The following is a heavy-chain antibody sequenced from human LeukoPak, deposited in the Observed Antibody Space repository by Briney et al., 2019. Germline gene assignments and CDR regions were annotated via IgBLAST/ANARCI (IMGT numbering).Heavy chain of an antibody. CDR1: GFTFSNAW. J-gene: IGHJ4*02. CDR2: IKSKTDGGTT. Sequence: GGSLRLSCAAFGFTFSNAWMSWVRQAPGKGLEWVGRIKSKTDGGTTDYAAPVKGRFTISRDDSKNTLYLQMNSLKTEDTAVYYCTILRYFDEEDYWGQGTLVTVSS. D-gene: IGHD3-9*01. CDR3: TILRYFDEEDY. V-gene: IGHV3-15*01.